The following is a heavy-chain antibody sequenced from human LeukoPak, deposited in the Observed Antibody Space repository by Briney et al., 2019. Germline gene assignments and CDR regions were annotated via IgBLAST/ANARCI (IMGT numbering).Heavy chain of an antibody. CDR2: IYYSGST. V-gene: IGHV4-39*07. CDR1: GGSISSNNYY. J-gene: IGHJ4*02. D-gene: IGHD4-17*01. Sequence: SETLSLTCTVSGGSISSNNYYWGWIRQPPGKGLEWIGSIYYSGSTYYNPSLKSRVTISVDTSKNQFSLKLSSVTAADTAMYYCARGFATVTSPLGYWGQGTLVTVSS. CDR3: ARGFATVTSPLGY.